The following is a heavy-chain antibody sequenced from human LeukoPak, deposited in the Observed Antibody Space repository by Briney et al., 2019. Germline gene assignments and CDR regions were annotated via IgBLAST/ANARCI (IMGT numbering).Heavy chain of an antibody. CDR1: VGSFSGYY. D-gene: IGHD3-10*01. Sequence: PSETLSLTCAVYVGSFSGYYWSWIPEPPRKGLEWIGEINHSGSTNYNTSLTRRVTISVDTSKNKFSLKLSSVTAADTAVYCCARDYYGSGSHCCHMDVWGKGTTMTVS. J-gene: IGHJ6*03. CDR2: INHSGST. V-gene: IGHV4-34*01. CDR3: ARDYYGSGSHCCHMDV.